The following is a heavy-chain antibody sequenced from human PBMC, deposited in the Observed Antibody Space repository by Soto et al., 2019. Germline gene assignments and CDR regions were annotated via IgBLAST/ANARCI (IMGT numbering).Heavy chain of an antibody. CDR2: ISTYNGHT. Sequence: VQLVQSGSEVKRPGASVKVSCKASGYTFADYGISWVRQAPGQGLEWMGWISTYNGHTNYAQNVQGRVTLTTDTSTNTAYMELRSLRSDDTAVYYGAREWQQLGQGDDYYYAMDVGGQGTTVTVSS. CDR1: GYTFADYG. V-gene: IGHV1-18*01. J-gene: IGHJ6*02. CDR3: AREWQQLGQGDDYYYAMDV. D-gene: IGHD6-13*01.